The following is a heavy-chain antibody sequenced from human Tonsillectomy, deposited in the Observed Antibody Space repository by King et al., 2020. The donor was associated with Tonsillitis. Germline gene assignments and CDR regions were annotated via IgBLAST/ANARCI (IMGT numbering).Heavy chain of an antibody. CDR2: ISPYNGNT. V-gene: IGHV1-18*04. D-gene: IGHD2-2*01. CDR1: NYTFTSYG. Sequence: QLVQSGAEVKKPGASVKVSCKASNYTFTSYGISWVRQAPGQGLEWMGWISPYNGNTYYAQKFQGRVTMTTDTSTNTAYMGLRSLRSDDTAVYYFERAGLPATLFYFDNWGQGTLVTVSS. CDR3: ERAGLPATLFYFDN. J-gene: IGHJ4*02.